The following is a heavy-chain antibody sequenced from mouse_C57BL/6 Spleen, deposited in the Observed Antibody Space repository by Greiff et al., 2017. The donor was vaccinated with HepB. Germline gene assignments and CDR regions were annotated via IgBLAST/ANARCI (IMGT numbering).Heavy chain of an antibody. Sequence: QVQLQQPGAELVKPGASVKLSCKASGYTFTSYWMQWVKQRPGQGLEWIGEIDPSDSYTNYNQKFKGKATLTVDTSSSTAYRQLSSLTSEDSAVYYCARGGLANWDVDWYFDVWGTGTTVTVSS. CDR2: IDPSDSYT. CDR3: ARGGLANWDVDWYFDV. CDR1: GYTFTSYW. V-gene: IGHV1-50*01. D-gene: IGHD4-1*01. J-gene: IGHJ1*03.